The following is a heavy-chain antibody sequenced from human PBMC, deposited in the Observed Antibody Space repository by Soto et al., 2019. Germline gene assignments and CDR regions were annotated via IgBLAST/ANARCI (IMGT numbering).Heavy chain of an antibody. V-gene: IGHV3-74*01. D-gene: IGHD2-15*01. CDR3: ARRYCSGGSCSSGWYFDL. CDR1: GFTFSSHW. CDR2: INSDGSST. Sequence: EVQLVESGGGLVQQGGSLRLSCAASGFTFSSHWMHWVRQAPGKGRVWVSRINSDGSSTTYADSVKGRFTISGDNAKNTLYLQMNSLRAEDTAVYYCARRYCSGGSCSSGWYFDLWGRGTLVTVSS. J-gene: IGHJ2*01.